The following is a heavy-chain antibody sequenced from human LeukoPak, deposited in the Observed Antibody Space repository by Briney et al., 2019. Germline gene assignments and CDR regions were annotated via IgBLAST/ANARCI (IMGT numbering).Heavy chain of an antibody. CDR1: GFTFSSYE. V-gene: IGHV3-30*02. Sequence: QPGGSLRLSCAASGFTFSSYEMNWVRQAPGKGLEWVAFIRYDGSNKYYADSVKGRFTISRDNSKNTLYLQMNSLRAEDTAVYYCAKDSDYYDSSGYSFSWWGQGTLVTVSS. CDR3: AKDSDYYDSSGYSFSW. D-gene: IGHD3-22*01. J-gene: IGHJ4*02. CDR2: IRYDGSNK.